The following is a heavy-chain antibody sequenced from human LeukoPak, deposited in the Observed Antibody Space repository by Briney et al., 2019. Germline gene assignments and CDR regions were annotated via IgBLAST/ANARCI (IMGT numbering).Heavy chain of an antibody. CDR3: ARSLGTYWGKDFLNWFDP. V-gene: IGHV1-8*01. Sequence: ASVKVSCKASECTFTNYDINWVRQATGQGLEWMGWINPNSGNTGYIQRFQGRVTMTRNTSLSTAYMELTSLKSEDTAVYYCARSLGTYWGKDFLNWFDPWGQGTLVTVSS. D-gene: IGHD3-16*01. J-gene: IGHJ5*02. CDR1: ECTFTNYD. CDR2: INPNSGNT.